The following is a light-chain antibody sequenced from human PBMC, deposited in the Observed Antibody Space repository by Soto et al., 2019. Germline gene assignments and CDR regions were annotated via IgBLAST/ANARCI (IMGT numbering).Light chain of an antibody. CDR3: QQSYSTIT. V-gene: IGKV1-17*03. Sequence: DIQMTQSPSAMSASVGDRVTITCRASQGISNYLAWFQQKPGKVPKRLIYGASSLQSGVQSRFSGTGSGTEFTLTISSMKPEEFATYYCQQSYSTITVGKGTRREIK. J-gene: IGKJ5*01. CDR2: GAS. CDR1: QGISNY.